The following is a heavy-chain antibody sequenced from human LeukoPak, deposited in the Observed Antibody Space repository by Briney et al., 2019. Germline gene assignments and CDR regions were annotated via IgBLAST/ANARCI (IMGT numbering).Heavy chain of an antibody. CDR1: GYTFTGYY. J-gene: IGHJ4*02. CDR2: INPNSGGT. Sequence: ASVKVPCKASGYTFTGYYMHWVRQAPGQGLEWMGWINPNSGGTNYAQKFQGRVTMTRDTSISTAYMELSRLRSDDTAVYYCARALRRYNWNYCDYWGQGTLVPVSS. V-gene: IGHV1-2*02. D-gene: IGHD1-20*01. CDR3: ARALRRYNWNYCDY.